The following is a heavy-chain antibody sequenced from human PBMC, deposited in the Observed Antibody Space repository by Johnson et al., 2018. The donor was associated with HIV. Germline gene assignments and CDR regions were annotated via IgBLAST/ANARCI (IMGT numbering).Heavy chain of an antibody. D-gene: IGHD6-13*01. CDR3: ARDDTGYSSSFDAFDV. Sequence: VQLVESGGGLVKPGGSLRLSCAASGFTFSDAWMSWVRQAPGKGLEWVSGISWSRGSIGYCASVKCRFTISRDNSKNTLYLQMNSLRAEDTAVYYCARDDTGYSSSFDAFDVWGQGTMVTVSS. J-gene: IGHJ3*01. CDR2: ISWSRGSI. V-gene: IGHV3-23*04. CDR1: GFTFSDAW.